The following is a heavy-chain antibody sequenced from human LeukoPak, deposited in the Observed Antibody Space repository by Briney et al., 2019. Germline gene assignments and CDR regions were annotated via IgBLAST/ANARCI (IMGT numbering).Heavy chain of an antibody. CDR2: MYSDGSA. CDR3: ARTIAMTGIDYFDQ. Sequence: PGGSLRLSCAASGFTVSSNYMSWVRQAPGKGLEWVSDMYSDGSAYYADSVKGRFTISRDNSKNRLFLQMNSLRAEDTAVYFCARTIAMTGIDYFDQWGQGTLVTVS. V-gene: IGHV3-53*01. J-gene: IGHJ4*02. D-gene: IGHD6-19*01. CDR1: GFTVSSNY.